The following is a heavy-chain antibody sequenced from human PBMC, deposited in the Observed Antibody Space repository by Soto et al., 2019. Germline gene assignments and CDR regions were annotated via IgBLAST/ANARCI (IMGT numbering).Heavy chain of an antibody. D-gene: IGHD1-20*01. Sequence: TGGSLRLSCAASGFTFSSYAMNWVRQAPGKGLEWVSVISGSGGSTYYADSMKGRFTISRDNSKNTLYVQMNSLRAEDTAVYYCAKAISGYNAPLDHWGQGTRVTVSS. V-gene: IGHV3-23*01. CDR2: ISGSGGST. CDR1: GFTFSSYA. CDR3: AKAISGYNAPLDH. J-gene: IGHJ4*02.